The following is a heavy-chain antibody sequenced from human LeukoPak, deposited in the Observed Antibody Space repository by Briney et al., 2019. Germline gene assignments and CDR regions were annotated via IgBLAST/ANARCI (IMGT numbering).Heavy chain of an antibody. CDR2: ISGSGENT. V-gene: IGHV3-23*01. D-gene: IGHD3-22*01. CDR1: GFTFSSYA. Sequence: GGSLRLSCAVSGFTFSSYAMSWVRQAPGKGLEWVSDISGSGENTYYSDSVKGRFTISRDNSKNTLYLQMYSLRAEDTAVYYCAKDPGRGQIVVVLGDWGQGTLVIVSS. CDR3: AKDPGRGQIVVVLGD. J-gene: IGHJ4*02.